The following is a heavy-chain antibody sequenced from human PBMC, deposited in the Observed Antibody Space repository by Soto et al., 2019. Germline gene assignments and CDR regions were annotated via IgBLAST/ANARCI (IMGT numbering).Heavy chain of an antibody. Sequence: QITLKESGPTLVKPTQTLTLTCTFSGFSLSTSGVTVGWIRQPPGKALEWLALIYWDDDKRYSPSLRSRLTTTKDTSKNQVVLTMTNMDPVDTATYYCAHETYYYDSSAYLSGYFDYWGQGTLVTVSS. CDR2: IYWDDDK. D-gene: IGHD3-22*01. J-gene: IGHJ4*02. V-gene: IGHV2-5*02. CDR3: AHETYYYDSSAYLSGYFDY. CDR1: GFSLSTSGVT.